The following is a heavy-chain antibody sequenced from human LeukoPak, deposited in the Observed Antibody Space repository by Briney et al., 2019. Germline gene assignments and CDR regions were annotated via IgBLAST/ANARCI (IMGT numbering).Heavy chain of an antibody. CDR3: AKDVVGAINYFDY. CDR2: IKQDGSEK. CDR1: GFTFSSYW. V-gene: IGHV3-7*05. Sequence: PGGSLRLSCAASGFTFSSYWMNWVRQAPGKGLEWVANIKQDGSEKYYVDSVKGRFTISRDNAKNSLYLQMSSLRADDTAVYYCAKDVVGAINYFDYWGQGTLVAVSS. J-gene: IGHJ4*02. D-gene: IGHD1-26*01.